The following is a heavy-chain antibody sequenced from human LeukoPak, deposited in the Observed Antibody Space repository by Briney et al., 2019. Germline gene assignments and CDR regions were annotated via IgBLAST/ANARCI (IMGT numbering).Heavy chain of an antibody. Sequence: PSETLSLTCAVYGGSFSGYYWSWIRQPAGKGLEWIGRIYTSGSTNYNPSLKSRVTISVDTSKNQFSLKLSSVTAADTAVYYCARDPYGRYYFDYWGQGTLVTVSS. CDR3: ARDPYGRYYFDY. CDR1: GGSFSGYY. D-gene: IGHD1-26*01. J-gene: IGHJ4*02. CDR2: IYTSGST. V-gene: IGHV4-4*07.